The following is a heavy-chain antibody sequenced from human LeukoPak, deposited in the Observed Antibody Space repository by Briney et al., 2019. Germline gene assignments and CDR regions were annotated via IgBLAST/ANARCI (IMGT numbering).Heavy chain of an antibody. J-gene: IGHJ4*02. V-gene: IGHV3-30*18. Sequence: GGSLRLSCVGSGFTFSDYAIHWVRQAPGKGLEWVAVASHDEVGKQFADSVKGRFTLSRDNSRDSVHLRMNRLRDEDTGVYYCAKDRGYGEHEPFESWGQGSLVAVSS. CDR3: AKDRGYGEHEPFES. CDR1: GFTFSDYA. CDR2: ASHDEVGK. D-gene: IGHD4-17*01.